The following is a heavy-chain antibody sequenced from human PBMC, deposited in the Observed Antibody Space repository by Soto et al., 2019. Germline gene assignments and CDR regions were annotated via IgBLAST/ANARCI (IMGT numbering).Heavy chain of an antibody. CDR1: GYTFTGYY. V-gene: IGHV1-2*02. CDR3: ARDPGDSSDR. Sequence: ASVKVSCKASGYTFTGYYMHWVRQAPGQWLECMGWINPNSGDTNYAQKFQGRVTMTRDTSMSTAYMELSRLRSDDTAVYYCARDPGDSSDRWGQGTLVTVSS. CDR2: INPNSGDT. D-gene: IGHD6-6*01. J-gene: IGHJ4*02.